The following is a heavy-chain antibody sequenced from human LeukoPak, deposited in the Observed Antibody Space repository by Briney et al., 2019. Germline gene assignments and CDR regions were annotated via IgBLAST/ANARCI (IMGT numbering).Heavy chain of an antibody. J-gene: IGHJ4*02. V-gene: IGHV3-21*01. D-gene: IGHD6-6*01. CDR3: ARDQDSSSSGFDY. CDR1: GFTFSYYS. CDR2: IGSSSSHI. Sequence: KPGGSLRLSCAASGFTFSYYSMNWVRQAPGKWLEWVSSIGSSSSHIYYADSVKGRFTISRDNSKNSLHLQMNSLRAEDTAVYYCARDQDSSSSGFDYWGQGTLVTVSS.